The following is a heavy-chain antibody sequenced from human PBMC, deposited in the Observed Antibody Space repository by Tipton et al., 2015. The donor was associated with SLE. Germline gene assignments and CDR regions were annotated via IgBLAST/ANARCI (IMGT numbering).Heavy chain of an antibody. CDR2: MYYSGST. CDR1: GGSISSTSYY. V-gene: IGHV4-39*02. J-gene: IGHJ4*02. D-gene: IGHD3-3*01. Sequence: TLSLTCTVSGGSISSTSYYWGWILQPPGKGLEWIGSMYYSGSTYYNPSLKSRVTISGDTSKNHFSLKLSSVTAADTAVYYCARLTARTIFGVVHFDNWGQGTLVTVSS. CDR3: ARLTARTIFGVVHFDN.